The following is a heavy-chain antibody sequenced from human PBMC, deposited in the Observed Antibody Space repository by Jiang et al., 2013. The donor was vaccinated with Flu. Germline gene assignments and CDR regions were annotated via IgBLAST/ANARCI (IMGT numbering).Heavy chain of an antibody. V-gene: IGHV4-61*03. Sequence: GSGLVKPSETVSLTCTVSGASVSSGSYFWSWVRQPPGKGLEWIGSILHTGGTYYSPSLKSRLTISRDTSKNHFSLNLNSVTAADTAVYYCARGEYPQEFPAFDRWGQGALVTVSS. CDR1: GASVSSGSYF. D-gene: IGHD2/OR15-2a*01. CDR2: ILHTGGT. J-gene: IGHJ4*02. CDR3: ARGEYPQEFPAFDR.